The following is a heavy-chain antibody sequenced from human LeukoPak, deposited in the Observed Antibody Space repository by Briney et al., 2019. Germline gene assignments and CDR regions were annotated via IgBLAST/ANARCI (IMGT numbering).Heavy chain of an antibody. CDR1: GGTSSTYA. Sequence: SVNVSCKASGGTSSTYAISWVRQAPGQGLEWMGGIIPILGVANFAQKFQGRVSITADKSTSTAYMELSNLRSEDTAVYYCAREVAKDIVVVPAAIDAFDIWGQGTMVTVSS. CDR2: IIPILGVA. D-gene: IGHD2-2*02. V-gene: IGHV1-69*10. CDR3: AREVAKDIVVVPAAIDAFDI. J-gene: IGHJ3*02.